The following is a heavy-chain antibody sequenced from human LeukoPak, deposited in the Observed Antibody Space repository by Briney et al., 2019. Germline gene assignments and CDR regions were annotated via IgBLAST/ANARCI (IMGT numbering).Heavy chain of an antibody. CDR2: IYSGGST. D-gene: IGHD2-2*01. J-gene: IGHJ1*01. Sequence: GGSLRLSCAASGFTVSRSYMTWVRQAPGKGLEWISVIYSGGSTYYADSVKGRFTISRDNSKNIVYLQMNRLRADDTAVYYCARADNAFFQHWGQGTLVTVSS. CDR3: ARADNAFFQH. V-gene: IGHV3-53*01. CDR1: GFTVSRSY.